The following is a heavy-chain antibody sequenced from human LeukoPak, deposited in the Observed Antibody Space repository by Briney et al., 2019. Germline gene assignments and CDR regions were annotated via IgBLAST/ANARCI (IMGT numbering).Heavy chain of an antibody. V-gene: IGHV4-34*01. D-gene: IGHD5-12*01. CDR3: ARGARTPSGYGSRTAGRANWFDP. Sequence: SETPSLTCAVYGGSFSGYYWSWIRQPPGKGLEWIGEINHSGSTNYNPSLKSRVTISVDTSKNQFSLKLSSVTAADTAVYYCARGARTPSGYGSRTAGRANWFDPWGQGTLVTVSS. J-gene: IGHJ5*02. CDR1: GGSFSGYY. CDR2: INHSGST.